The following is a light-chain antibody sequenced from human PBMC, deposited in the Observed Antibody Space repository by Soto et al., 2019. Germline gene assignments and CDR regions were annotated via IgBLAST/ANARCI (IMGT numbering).Light chain of an antibody. V-gene: IGLV2-8*01. CDR3: SSYAGSSNV. CDR1: INDVGGYNY. Sequence: QSVLTQPPSASGSPGQSVTISCTGTINDVGGYNYVSWYQQHPGKAPKLMIYEVNKRPSGVPDRFSGSKSGNTASLTVSGLQAEDEADYYCSSYAGSSNVFGTGTKLTVL. CDR2: EVN. J-gene: IGLJ1*01.